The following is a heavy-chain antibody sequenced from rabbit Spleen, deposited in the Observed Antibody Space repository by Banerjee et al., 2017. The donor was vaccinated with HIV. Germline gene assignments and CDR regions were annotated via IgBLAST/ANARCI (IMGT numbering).Heavy chain of an antibody. Sequence: QEQLVESGGGLVKPEGSLKLSCTASGFSFSGYFMCWVRQAPGKGLELIGCIYAGSSGNTYYANWAKGRFTISKTSSTTVTLQMTSLAAADTATYFCARDGAGGSYFALWGQGTLVTVS. CDR3: ARDGAGGSYFAL. V-gene: IGHV1S45*01. D-gene: IGHD8-1*01. CDR2: IYAGSSGNT. CDR1: GFSFSGYF. J-gene: IGHJ3*01.